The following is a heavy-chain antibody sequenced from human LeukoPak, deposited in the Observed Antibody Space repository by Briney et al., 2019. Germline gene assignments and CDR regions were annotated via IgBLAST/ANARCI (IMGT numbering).Heavy chain of an antibody. Sequence: ASVKVSCKASGYTFIIYGITWVRQAPGRGLEWVGWIGVYTGNTNYADELQGRVTMTTDTSTSTAYMELRSLRSDDPAVYYCARETSMLALRREPPNRVYPWGQGTLFTVSS. CDR2: IGVYTGNT. CDR3: ARETSMLALRREPPNRVYP. CDR1: GYTFIIYG. D-gene: IGHD4-23*01. J-gene: IGHJ5*02. V-gene: IGHV1-18*01.